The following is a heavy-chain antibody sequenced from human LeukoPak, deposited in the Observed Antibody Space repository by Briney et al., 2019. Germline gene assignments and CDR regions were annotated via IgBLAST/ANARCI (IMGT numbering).Heavy chain of an antibody. CDR2: ISAYNGNT. CDR3: AREVDTAMVSWFDP. CDR1: GYTFTSYG. V-gene: IGHV1-18*01. D-gene: IGHD5-18*01. Sequence: ASVTVSYQSSGYTFTSYGISWVRQAPGQGLEWMGWISAYNGNTNYAQKLQGRVTMTTDTSTSTAYMELRSLRSDDTAVYYCAREVDTAMVSWFDPWGQGTLVTVSS. J-gene: IGHJ5*02.